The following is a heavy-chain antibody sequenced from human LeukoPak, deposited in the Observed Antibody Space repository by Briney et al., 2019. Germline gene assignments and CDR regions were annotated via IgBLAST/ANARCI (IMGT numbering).Heavy chain of an antibody. CDR3: ARGVGFGVVISGQYSMDV. CDR1: VGSFSGYY. V-gene: IGHV4-34*01. D-gene: IGHD3-3*01. Sequence: PSETLSLTCAVCVGSFSGYYWSWIRQPPGKGLEGIGEINHSGSTNYNPSLKSRVTISLDTSKNQFSLNLSSVTVTDSAVYSCARGVGFGVVISGQYSMDVWGKGTTVPVSS. J-gene: IGHJ6*03. CDR2: INHSGST.